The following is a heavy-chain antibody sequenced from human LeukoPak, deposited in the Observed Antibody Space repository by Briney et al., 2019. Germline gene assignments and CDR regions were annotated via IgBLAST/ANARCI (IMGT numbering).Heavy chain of an antibody. Sequence: SETLSLTCTVSGGSISSGSYYWSWIRQPAGKGLEWIGRIYTSGSTNYNPSLKSRVTISVDTSKNQFSLKLSSVTAADTAVYYCARDGITIFGVVDYWGQGTLVTVSS. D-gene: IGHD3-3*01. CDR3: ARDGITIFGVVDY. CDR1: GGSISSGSYY. V-gene: IGHV4-61*02. J-gene: IGHJ4*02. CDR2: IYTSGST.